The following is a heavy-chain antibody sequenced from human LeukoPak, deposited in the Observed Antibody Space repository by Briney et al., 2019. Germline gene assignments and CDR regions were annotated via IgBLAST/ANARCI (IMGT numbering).Heavy chain of an antibody. CDR1: GFTFSSYW. J-gene: IGHJ4*02. D-gene: IGHD5-18*01. CDR3: ARQGHGYSYGNFDY. Sequence: GGSLRLSCAASGFTFSSYWMSWVRQAPGKGLEWVANIKQDGSEKYYVDSVKSRFAISRDNAKNSLYLQMNSLRAEDTAVYYCARQGHGYSYGNFDYWGQGTLVTVSS. V-gene: IGHV3-7*01. CDR2: IKQDGSEK.